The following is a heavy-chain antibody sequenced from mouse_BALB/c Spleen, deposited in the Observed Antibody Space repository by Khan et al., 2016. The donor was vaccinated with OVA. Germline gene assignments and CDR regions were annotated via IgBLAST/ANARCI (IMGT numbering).Heavy chain of an antibody. J-gene: IGHJ3*01. CDR3: ARDYGFAY. CDR2: ISSGDST. Sequence: EVELVESGGGLVKPGGSLKLSCAASGFTFSNYAMSWVRQSPEKRLEWVASISSGDSTYYPDSVKGRFTISRDNARNILYLQMSSLRSEDTAMDYCARDYGFAYWGQGTLVTVSA. V-gene: IGHV5-6-5*01. D-gene: IGHD1-1*01. CDR1: GFTFSNYA.